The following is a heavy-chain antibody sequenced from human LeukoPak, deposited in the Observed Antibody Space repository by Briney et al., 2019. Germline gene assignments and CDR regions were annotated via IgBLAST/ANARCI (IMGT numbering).Heavy chain of an antibody. J-gene: IGHJ4*02. V-gene: IGHV3-21*01. CDR3: ARDTLIAAAGTDY. Sequence: GGSLRLSCAASGFTISSYSMNWVRQAPGKGLEWVSSISSSSSYIYYADSVKGRFTISRDNAKNSLYLQMNSLRAEDTAVYYCARDTLIAAAGTDYWGQGTLVTVSS. CDR2: ISSSSSYI. CDR1: GFTISSYS. D-gene: IGHD6-13*01.